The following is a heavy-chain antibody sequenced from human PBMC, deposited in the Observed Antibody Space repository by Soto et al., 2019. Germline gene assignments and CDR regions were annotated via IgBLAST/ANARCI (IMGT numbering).Heavy chain of an antibody. CDR1: GYTFTSYG. Sequence: ASVKVSCKASGYTFTSYGISWVRQAPGQGLEWMGWISAYNGNTNYAQKLQGRVTMTTDTSTSTAYMELRSLRSDDTALYYGSRDEGGSGSYYFDYWGQGALVTVSS. CDR2: ISAYNGNT. J-gene: IGHJ4*02. D-gene: IGHD3-10*01. V-gene: IGHV1-18*01. CDR3: SRDEGGSGSYYFDY.